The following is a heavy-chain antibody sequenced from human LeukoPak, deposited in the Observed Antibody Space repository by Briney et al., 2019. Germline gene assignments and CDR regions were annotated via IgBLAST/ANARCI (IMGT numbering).Heavy chain of an antibody. J-gene: IGHJ4*02. CDR1: GYTFPGYY. CDR3: ATQRGSYLWGTDFDY. V-gene: IGHV1-2*02. CDR2: INPNSGDT. D-gene: IGHD3-16*01. Sequence: ASVKVSCRAPGYTFPGYYMHWVRQALGQGLEWMGWINPNSGDTKYAQKFQGRVTMTRDTSISTAYMELSRLRSDDTAVYYCATQRGSYLWGTDFDYWGQGTLVTVSS.